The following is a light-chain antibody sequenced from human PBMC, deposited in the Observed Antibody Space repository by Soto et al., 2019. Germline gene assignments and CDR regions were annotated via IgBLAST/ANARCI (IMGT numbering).Light chain of an antibody. CDR3: QQYSNCPRT. V-gene: IGKV3D-15*01. CDR2: VAS. Sequence: IVMTQSPATLSVSPCERATLSCRASQSLSGYLAWYQQKPGQAPRLLIYVASTRATGIPARFSGSGSGTEFTLTISSLQSDDFATYYCQQYSNCPRTFGQGTKVDIK. CDR1: QSLSGY. J-gene: IGKJ1*01.